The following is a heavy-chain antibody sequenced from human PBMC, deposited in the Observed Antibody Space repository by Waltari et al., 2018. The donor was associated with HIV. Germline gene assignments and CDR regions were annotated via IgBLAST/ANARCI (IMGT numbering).Heavy chain of an antibody. J-gene: IGHJ3*01. Sequence: EVQLVESGGGLVLPGGSIRLSCAASGFIFYTQWMHWVRQAPGKGLVWLSRVNTDGSDTIYADSVKGRFTASRDNAKNTFYLHMNSLRAEDTALYYCATGLRHVFDSWGQGTMVTVSS. CDR2: VNTDGSDT. CDR3: ATGLRHVFDS. CDR1: GFIFYTQW. V-gene: IGHV3-74*01.